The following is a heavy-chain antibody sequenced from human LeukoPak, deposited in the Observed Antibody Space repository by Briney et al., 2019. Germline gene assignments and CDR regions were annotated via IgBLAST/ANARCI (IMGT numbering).Heavy chain of an antibody. CDR2: INPTGGST. V-gene: IGHV1-46*01. Sequence: GASVKVSCKASGYTFISYQMHWVRQAPGQGLEWMGIINPTGGSTSHAQKLQGRVTMTTDTSTSTAYMELRSLRSDDTAVYYCARGAHDYGDYDLDYWGQGTLVTVSS. J-gene: IGHJ4*02. D-gene: IGHD4-17*01. CDR3: ARGAHDYGDYDLDY. CDR1: GYTFISYQ.